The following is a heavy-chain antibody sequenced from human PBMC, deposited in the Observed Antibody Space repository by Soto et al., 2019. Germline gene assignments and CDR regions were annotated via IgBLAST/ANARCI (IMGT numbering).Heavy chain of an antibody. V-gene: IGHV1-18*01. CDR2: ISGYNGDT. CDR3: AKNGQPPYYYYGLDV. J-gene: IGHJ6*02. Sequence: ASVKVSCKASGYTFTRYGISCVRQAPGQGLEWMGWISGYNGDTNYAQKFQDRVSMTIDTSTGTAYMELRSLTSDDTAIYYCAKNGQPPYYYYGLDVWCQGTKVNVSS. CDR1: GYTFTRYG. D-gene: IGHD2-8*01.